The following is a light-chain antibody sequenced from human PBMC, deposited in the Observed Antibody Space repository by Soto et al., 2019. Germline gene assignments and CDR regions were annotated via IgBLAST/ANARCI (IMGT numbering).Light chain of an antibody. J-gene: IGLJ3*02. Sequence: QSVLTQPPSASGTPGQSLTISCAGSSSNIGSHYVYWYQHLPGTAPKLLIFRDGQRPSGVPDRFFGSKSGTSASLAIRGLRSEDEAHYYCAVWDASLTGWVFGGGTKLTVL. V-gene: IGLV1-47*01. CDR2: RDG. CDR3: AVWDASLTGWV. CDR1: SSNIGSHY.